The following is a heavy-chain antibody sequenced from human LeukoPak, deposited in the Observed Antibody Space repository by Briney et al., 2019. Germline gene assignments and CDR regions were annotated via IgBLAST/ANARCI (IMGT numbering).Heavy chain of an antibody. CDR3: TRAKLSAGPDFEH. V-gene: IGHV4-59*01. J-gene: IGHJ4*02. Sequence: PSETLSLTCAVSGGSLSSFYWSWIRQPPGKGLEWIGYIYHGGTTMYNPSLKSRVTVSVDTSKNQFFLRMTSVTAADTAIYHCTRAKLSAGPDFEHWGRGHLFSVSS. CDR2: IYHGGTT. CDR1: GGSLSSFY. D-gene: IGHD3-16*02.